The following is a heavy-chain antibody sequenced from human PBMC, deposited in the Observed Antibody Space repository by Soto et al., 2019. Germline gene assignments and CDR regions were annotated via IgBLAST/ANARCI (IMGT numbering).Heavy chain of an antibody. CDR3: AKGGSSSALWYFDL. CDR1: GFTFSSYA. CDR2: ISGSGGST. Sequence: EVQLLESGGGLVQPGGSLRLSCAASGFTFSSYAMSWVRQAPGKGLEWVSAISGSGGSTYYADSVKGRFTISRDNSKNTLYLQMNSLSAEDTAVYSWAKGGSSSALWYFDLWGRGTLVTVAS. V-gene: IGHV3-23*01. D-gene: IGHD6-6*01. J-gene: IGHJ2*01.